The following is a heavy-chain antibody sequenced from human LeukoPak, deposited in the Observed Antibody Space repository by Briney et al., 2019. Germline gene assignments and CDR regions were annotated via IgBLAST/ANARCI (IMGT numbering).Heavy chain of an antibody. V-gene: IGHV3-23*01. J-gene: IGHJ4*02. CDR2: ISGSGGST. Sequence: PGGSLRLSCAVSGFTFGSYAMSWVRQAPGKGLEWVSAISGSGGSTYYADSVKGRFTISRDNSKNTLYLQMNSLRAEDTAVHYCAKHLGGIAAAGSFWGQGTLVTVSS. CDR3: AKHLGGIAAAGSF. D-gene: IGHD6-13*01. CDR1: GFTFGSYA.